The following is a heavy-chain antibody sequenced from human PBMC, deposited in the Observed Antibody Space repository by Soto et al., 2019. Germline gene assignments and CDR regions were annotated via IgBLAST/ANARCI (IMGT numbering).Heavy chain of an antibody. D-gene: IGHD5-18*01. V-gene: IGHV1-69*06. CDR3: ARDRGIQHDY. Sequence: GAAVKVSCKASGGTFSSYAISWVRQAPGQGFEWMGGIIPIFGTANYAQKFQGRVTSTADKSTSTAYMELSSLRSDDTAVYYCARDRGIQHDYWAQGTLVTVSS. CDR2: IIPIFGTA. CDR1: GGTFSSYA. J-gene: IGHJ4*01.